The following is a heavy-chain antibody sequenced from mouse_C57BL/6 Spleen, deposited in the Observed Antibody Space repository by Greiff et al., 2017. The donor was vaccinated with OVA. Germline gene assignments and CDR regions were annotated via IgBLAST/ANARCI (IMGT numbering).Heavy chain of an antibody. Sequence: QVQLQQSGPELVKPGASVKISCKASGYAFSSSWMNWVKQRPGKGLEWIGRIYPGDGDTNYNGKFKGKATLTADKSSSTAYMQLSSLTSEDSAVYFCAAYYGSSPPYWYFDVWGTGTTVTVSS. CDR1: GYAFSSSW. CDR3: AAYYGSSPPYWYFDV. CDR2: IYPGDGDT. D-gene: IGHD1-1*01. J-gene: IGHJ1*03. V-gene: IGHV1-82*01.